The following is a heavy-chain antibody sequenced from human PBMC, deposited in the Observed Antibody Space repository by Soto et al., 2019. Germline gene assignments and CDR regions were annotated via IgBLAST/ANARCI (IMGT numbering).Heavy chain of an antibody. V-gene: IGHV2-5*02. CDR2: IYWDDDK. CDR1: GFSLSTSGMC. Sequence: QITLKESGPTLVKPTQTLTLTCTFSGFSLSTSGMCVGWIRQPPGKALEWLAFIYWDDDKRYSPSLKTRLTITKDTSKNPVVLTMTNMDPVDTATYYWSHIRRPRILHYRGQRTLVTVSS. CDR3: SHIRRPRILHY. J-gene: IGHJ4*02.